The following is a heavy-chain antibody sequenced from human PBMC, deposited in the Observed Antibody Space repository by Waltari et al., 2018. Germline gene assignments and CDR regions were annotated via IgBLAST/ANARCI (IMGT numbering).Heavy chain of an antibody. CDR2: IYPGDSAT. Sequence: EVQLVQSGAEVKTPGESRKISCKGSGYSFTSYWLGRVLPLPGKGLEWRGIIYPGDSATGYSPSFQGQFTISADKSISTAYLQWSSLKASDTAMYYCARLPGIAAAGYGMDVWGQGTTVTVSS. CDR1: GYSFTSYW. V-gene: IGHV5-51*01. CDR3: ARLPGIAAAGYGMDV. J-gene: IGHJ6*02. D-gene: IGHD6-13*01.